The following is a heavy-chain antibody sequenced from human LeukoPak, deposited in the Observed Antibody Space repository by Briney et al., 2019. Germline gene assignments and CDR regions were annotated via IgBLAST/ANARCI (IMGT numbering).Heavy chain of an antibody. Sequence: SETLSLTCTVSGGSISSYYWSCIRQPPGKGLEWIGYIYYSGSTNYNPSLKSRVTISVGTSKNQFSLKLSSVTAADTAVYYCARDLKLYYFDYWGQGTLVTVSS. CDR3: ARDLKLYYFDY. CDR2: IYYSGST. D-gene: IGHD6-6*01. CDR1: GGSISSYY. J-gene: IGHJ4*02. V-gene: IGHV4-59*01.